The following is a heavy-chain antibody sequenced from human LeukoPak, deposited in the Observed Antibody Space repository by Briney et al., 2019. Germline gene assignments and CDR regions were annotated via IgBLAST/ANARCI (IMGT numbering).Heavy chain of an antibody. CDR1: GGSISSYY. CDR2: IYYSGST. CDR3: ARAPGIAAAGTTGYFDY. Sequence: SETLSLTCTVSGGSISSYYWSWIRQPPGKGLEWIGYIYYSGSTNYNPSLKSRVTISVDTSKNQFSLKLSSVTAADTAVYYCARAPGIAAAGTTGYFDYWGQGTLVTVSS. V-gene: IGHV4-59*01. D-gene: IGHD6-13*01. J-gene: IGHJ4*02.